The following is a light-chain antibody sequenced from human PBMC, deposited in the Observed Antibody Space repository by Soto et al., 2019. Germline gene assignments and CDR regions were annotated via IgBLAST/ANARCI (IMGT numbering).Light chain of an antibody. J-gene: IGKJ1*01. V-gene: IGKV1-6*02. CDR2: AAS. CDR1: QDIRNE. CDR3: LQDYNYPLT. Sequence: AIQMTQSPSSLSAAVGDRVTITCRASQDIRNELGWYQQKPGKAPNLLIYAASSLHTGVPSRFSGSGSGSYFTLTISGLQPDDFATYYCLQDYNYPLTFGRGTKVEVK.